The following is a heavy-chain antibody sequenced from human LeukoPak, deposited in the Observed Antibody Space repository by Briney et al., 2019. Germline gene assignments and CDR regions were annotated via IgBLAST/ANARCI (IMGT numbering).Heavy chain of an antibody. CDR2: ISGSGYNT. J-gene: IGHJ4*02. D-gene: IGHD1-26*01. Sequence: GGSLRLSCGVSGFTFSSYGMSWVRQAPGKGLEWVSVISGSGYNTDYADSVKSRFTISRDNYRLYLQMNSLRPEDTAVYYCAKHSGSYSVYYFDYWGQGTLVTVSS. V-gene: IGHV3-23*01. CDR3: AKHSGSYSVYYFDY. CDR1: GFTFSSYG.